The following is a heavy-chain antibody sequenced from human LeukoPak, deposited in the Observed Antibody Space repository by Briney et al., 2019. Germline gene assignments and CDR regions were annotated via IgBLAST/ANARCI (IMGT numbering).Heavy chain of an antibody. J-gene: IGHJ5*02. Sequence: SVKVSCKASGGTFSSYAMSWVRQAPGQGLEWMGEIIPIFGTANYAQKFQGRVTITADESTSTAYMELSSLRSEDTAVYYCASSHFNIVVVPAAKEGWFDPWGQGTLVTVSS. CDR3: ASSHFNIVVVPAAKEGWFDP. D-gene: IGHD2-2*01. CDR2: IIPIFGTA. V-gene: IGHV1-69*01. CDR1: GGTFSSYA.